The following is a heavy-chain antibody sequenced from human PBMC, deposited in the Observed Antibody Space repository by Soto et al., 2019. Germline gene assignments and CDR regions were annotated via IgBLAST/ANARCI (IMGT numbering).Heavy chain of an antibody. CDR3: ARQIRHYDPWSNEYYYYGLDV. CDR1: EYSFSTYW. CDR2: IYPGDSDT. J-gene: IGHJ6*02. Sequence: PGESLKISCKGSEYSFSTYWIAWVRQMPGKGLEWMGIIYPGDSDTRYSPSFQGQVTISADKSSSTAHLQWSSLKASDTAMYYCARQIRHYDPWSNEYYYYGLDVWGQGTTVTVSS. D-gene: IGHD3-3*01. V-gene: IGHV5-51*01.